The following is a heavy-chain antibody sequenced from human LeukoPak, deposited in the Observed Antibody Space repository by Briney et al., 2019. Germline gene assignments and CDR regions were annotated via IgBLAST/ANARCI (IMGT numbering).Heavy chain of an antibody. Sequence: GGSLRLSCAASGFTFSNYWMHWVRQAPGKGLVWVSRINSDGSATNYADSVKGRFTISRDNAMNTLYLQMSSLRAEDTAVYYCTRDLGGTSWGEWNYWGQGTLVTVSS. D-gene: IGHD3-16*01. V-gene: IGHV3-74*01. J-gene: IGHJ4*02. CDR3: TRDLGGTSWGEWNY. CDR1: GFTFSNYW. CDR2: INSDGSAT.